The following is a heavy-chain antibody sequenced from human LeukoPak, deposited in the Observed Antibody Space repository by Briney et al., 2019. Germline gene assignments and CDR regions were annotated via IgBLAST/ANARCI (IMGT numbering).Heavy chain of an antibody. D-gene: IGHD6-19*01. Sequence: KTSETLSLTCAVYGGSFSGYYWSWVRQPPGKGLEWLGEINHSGSTNYNPSLKSRVTISVDTSKTQFSLKLSSVTAADTAVYYYARARGIAVACSKPPPPPVDYWGQGTLVTVSS. CDR2: INHSGST. CDR3: ARARGIAVACSKPPPPPVDY. J-gene: IGHJ4*02. CDR1: GGSFSGYY. V-gene: IGHV4-34*01.